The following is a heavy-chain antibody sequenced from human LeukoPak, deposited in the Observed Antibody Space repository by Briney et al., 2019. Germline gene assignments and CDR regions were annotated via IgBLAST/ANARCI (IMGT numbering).Heavy chain of an antibody. Sequence: ASVKVSCKASGYTFTSYYMHWVRQAPGQGLEWMGIINPSSGSTSYAQNFQGRVTMTRDTSSSTVNMELSSLRSEDTAVCYCARGYTYGDYWGQGTLVTVSS. V-gene: IGHV1-46*01. CDR2: INPSSGST. J-gene: IGHJ4*02. CDR3: ARGYTYGDY. CDR1: GYTFTSYY. D-gene: IGHD5-18*01.